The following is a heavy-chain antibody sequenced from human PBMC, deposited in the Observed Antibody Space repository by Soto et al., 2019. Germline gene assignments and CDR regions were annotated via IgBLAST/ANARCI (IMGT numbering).Heavy chain of an antibody. V-gene: IGHV1-58*01. Sequence: VKVSCKASGFTFTSSAVQWVRQARGQRLEWIGWIVVGSGNTNYAQKFQERVTITRDMSTSTAYMELSSLRSEDTAVYYCAAQSRSDPIVVVPAAMRVYYYYGMDVWGQGTTVTVSS. D-gene: IGHD2-2*01. CDR2: IVVGSGNT. J-gene: IGHJ6*02. CDR3: AAQSRSDPIVVVPAAMRVYYYYGMDV. CDR1: GFTFTSSA.